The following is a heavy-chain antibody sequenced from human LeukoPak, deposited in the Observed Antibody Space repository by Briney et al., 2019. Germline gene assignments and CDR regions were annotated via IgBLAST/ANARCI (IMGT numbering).Heavy chain of an antibody. CDR2: IYTTGSADST. Sequence: SETLSLTCTVSGGSISSSYCSWIRQPAGKGLEWIGRIYTTGSADSTDFNPSLKSRVTMSVDTSKNQFSLKLGSVTAADTAVYYCAGFGAGSYYWGQGTLVTVSS. CDR3: AGFGAGSYY. CDR1: GGSISSSY. V-gene: IGHV4-4*07. D-gene: IGHD3-10*01. J-gene: IGHJ4*02.